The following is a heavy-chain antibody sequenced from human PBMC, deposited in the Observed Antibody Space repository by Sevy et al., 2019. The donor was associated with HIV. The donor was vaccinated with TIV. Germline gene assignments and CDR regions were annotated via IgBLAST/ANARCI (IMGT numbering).Heavy chain of an antibody. CDR1: GYSISSGYY. V-gene: IGHV4-38-2*01. CDR2: IYHSGST. CDR3: ARSRPRISSGWNYYYYGMDV. D-gene: IGHD6-19*01. J-gene: IGHJ6*02. Sequence: SQTLSLTCAVSGYSISSGYYWGWIRQPPGKGLEWIGSIYHSGSTYYNPSLKSRVTISVDTSKNQFSLKLSSVTAADTAVYYSARSRPRISSGWNYYYYGMDVWGQGTTVTVSS.